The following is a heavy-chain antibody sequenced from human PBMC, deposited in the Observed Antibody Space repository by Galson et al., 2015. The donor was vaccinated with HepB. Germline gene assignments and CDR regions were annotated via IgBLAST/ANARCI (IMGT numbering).Heavy chain of an antibody. CDR2: ISSNGAGP. J-gene: IGHJ5*02. CDR1: GFTFGDSS. CDR3: VKGPGYAPSRSWFDP. D-gene: IGHD1-1*01. V-gene: IGHV3-64D*06. Sequence: SLRLSCAASGFTFGDSSMRWIRQAPGKGLEYVSAISSNGAGPYYADSVKGRFTISRDNSKNTLYLQMSSLRAEDTAVYYCVKGPGYAPSRSWFDPWGQGTLVTVSS.